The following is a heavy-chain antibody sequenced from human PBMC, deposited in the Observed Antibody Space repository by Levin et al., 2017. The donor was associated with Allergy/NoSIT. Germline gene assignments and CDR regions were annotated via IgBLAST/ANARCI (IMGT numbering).Heavy chain of an antibody. CDR1: GFTVSSNY. V-gene: IGHV3-53*01. CDR2: YYGDGGS. D-gene: IGHD1-1*01. Sequence: GGSLRLSCAASGFTVSSNYMSWVRQAPGKGLEWVSLYYGDGGSAYGDSVKGRFTISRDISRNTLDLQMNSLRAEDTALYYCARLSGTVWSPFDLWGQGTLVTVSS. J-gene: IGHJ4*02. CDR3: ARLSGTVWSPFDL.